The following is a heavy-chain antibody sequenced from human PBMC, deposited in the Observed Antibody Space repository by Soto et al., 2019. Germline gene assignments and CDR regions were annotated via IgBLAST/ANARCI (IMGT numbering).Heavy chain of an antibody. CDR1: GFTFSDYY. J-gene: IGHJ4*02. CDR2: TRSKANSYTT. D-gene: IGHD3-3*01. CDR3: ARGYRILEWLTFDS. Sequence: HPGGSLRLSCAASGFTFSDYYMDWVRQAPGKGLEWVGRTRSKANSYTTSYAASVKGRFSITRDDSKNSMYLQMDSLKTEDTAVYYCARGYRILEWLTFDSWGQGILVTVSS. V-gene: IGHV3-72*01.